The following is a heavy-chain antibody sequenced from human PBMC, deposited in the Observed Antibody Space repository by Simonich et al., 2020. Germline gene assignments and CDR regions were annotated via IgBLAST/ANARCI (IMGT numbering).Heavy chain of an antibody. CDR2: RAYNESKE. D-gene: IGHD2-21*02. J-gene: IGHJ4*02. Sequence: QVQLVESGGGVVQPGRSLRLSCAASGFTFSGYAMHWVRQAPGKGLEGGAVRAYNESKEDNAYSGKVRFTISRDNSKNTLYLQMNSLRAEDTAVYYCARDGERYCGGDCYSYVDYWGQGTLVTVSS. CDR3: ARDGERYCGGDCYSYVDY. CDR1: GFTFSGYA. V-gene: IGHV3-30*07.